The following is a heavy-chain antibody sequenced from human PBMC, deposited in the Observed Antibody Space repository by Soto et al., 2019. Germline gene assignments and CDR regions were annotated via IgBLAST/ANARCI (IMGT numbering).Heavy chain of an antibody. CDR2: IYHSGST. J-gene: IGHJ4*02. Sequence: SETLSLTCAVSGGSISSSNWWSWVRQPPGKGREWSGEIYHSGSTNYNPSLKSRVTISVDKSKNQFSLKLSSVTAAATAVFYCARAGTRGYSYGDYFVDWGQGTLGTVPS. CDR3: ARAGTRGYSYGDYFVD. CDR1: GGSISSSNW. V-gene: IGHV4-4*02. D-gene: IGHD5-18*01.